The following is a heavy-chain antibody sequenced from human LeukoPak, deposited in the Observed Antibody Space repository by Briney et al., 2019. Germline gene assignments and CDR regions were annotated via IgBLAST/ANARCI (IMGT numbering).Heavy chain of an antibody. CDR2: INPNSGGT. Sequence: ASVKVSCKASGYTFTGYYMHWVRQAPGQGLEWMVRINPNSGGTNYAQKFQGRVTMTRDTSISTAYMELSRLRSDDTAVYYCARNIGSYYYDSSFDYWGQGTLVTVSS. J-gene: IGHJ4*02. V-gene: IGHV1-2*06. CDR1: GYTFTGYY. D-gene: IGHD3-22*01. CDR3: ARNIGSYYYDSSFDY.